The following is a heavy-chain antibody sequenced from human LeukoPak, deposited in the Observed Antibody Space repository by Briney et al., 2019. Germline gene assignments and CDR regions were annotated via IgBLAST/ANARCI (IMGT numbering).Heavy chain of an antibody. J-gene: IGHJ4*02. CDR2: INPNSGGT. CDR3: ARDRHTVTTDLGY. V-gene: IGHV1-2*06. CDR1: GYTFTGYY. Sequence: ASVKVSCKASGYTFTGYYMHWVRQAPGQGLEWMGRINPNSGGTNYAQKFQGRVTMTRDTSISTAYMELSRLRSDDTAVYYYARDRHTVTTDLGYWGQGTLVTVSS. D-gene: IGHD4-17*01.